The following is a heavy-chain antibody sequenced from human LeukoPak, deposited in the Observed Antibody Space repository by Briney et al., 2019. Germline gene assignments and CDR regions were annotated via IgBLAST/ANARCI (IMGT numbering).Heavy chain of an antibody. J-gene: IGHJ4*02. V-gene: IGHV3-23*01. CDR2: ISGSGGSA. CDR1: GFTFSTYA. D-gene: IGHD3-22*01. CDR3: ARASSSGYYSPFDY. Sequence: GGSLRLSCAASGFTFSTYAMRWVRQAPGKGLEWVSAISGSGGSAYYAGSVKGRFTISRDNSRNTLYLQMNSLRAEDTALYYCARASSSGYYSPFDYWGQETLVTVSS.